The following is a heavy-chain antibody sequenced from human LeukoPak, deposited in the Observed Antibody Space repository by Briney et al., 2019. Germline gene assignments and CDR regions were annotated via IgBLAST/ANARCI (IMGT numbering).Heavy chain of an antibody. V-gene: IGHV3-11*01. CDR3: ARDDYSRGENWFDP. CDR1: GFTFSDYY. Sequence: PGGSLRLSCAASGFTFSDYYMSWIRQAPGKGLEWVSYISSSGSTIYYADSVKGRFTISRDNAKNSLYLQMNSLRAKDTAVYYCARDDYSRGENWFDPWGQGTLVTVSS. CDR2: ISSSGSTI. D-gene: IGHD2-15*01. J-gene: IGHJ5*02.